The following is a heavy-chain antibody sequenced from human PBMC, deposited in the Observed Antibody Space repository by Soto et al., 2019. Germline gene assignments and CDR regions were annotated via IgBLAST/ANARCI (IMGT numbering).Heavy chain of an antibody. CDR2: IYPGDSDT. CDR1: GYTFTSSW. CDR3: ARIRTDSGDYEGFDY. V-gene: IGHV5-51*01. J-gene: IGHJ4*02. D-gene: IGHD4-17*01. Sequence: GESLKISCKGSGYTFTSSWIGWVRQVPGKGLEWMVMIYPGDSDTRYNPSFQGQVTISADKSISTAYLQWSSLKASDTAMYFCARIRTDSGDYEGFDYSGQGTLVTVSS.